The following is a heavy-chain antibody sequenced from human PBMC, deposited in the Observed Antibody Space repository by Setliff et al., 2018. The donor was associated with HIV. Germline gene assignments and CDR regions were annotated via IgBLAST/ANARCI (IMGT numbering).Heavy chain of an antibody. D-gene: IGHD3-16*01. V-gene: IGHV1-3*01. CDR1: GYTFI. CDR3: ARDDGGYNYAEAFDV. CDR2: SNAGNGNT. J-gene: IGHJ3*01. Sequence: ASVKVSCKASGYTFIMHWVRQAPGQRLEWMGWSNAGNGNTKFSRKFQGRVSLTIDTSASTAYMELRSLRSDDTAVYYCARDDGGYNYAEAFDVWGQGTMVTVSS.